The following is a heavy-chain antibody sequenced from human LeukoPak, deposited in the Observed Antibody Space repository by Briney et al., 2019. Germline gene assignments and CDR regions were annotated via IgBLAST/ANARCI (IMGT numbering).Heavy chain of an antibody. CDR1: GGSVTNSAYY. D-gene: IGHD6-13*01. J-gene: IGHJ3*01. Sequence: SETLSLTCSVSGGSVTNSAYYWAWIRQPPGKGLEYVGSIYYTGTTYHNPSHKSRVTISVDSSKNQFSLKLRSVTAADTAAYYCARHVGIENAFDVWGPGTIVTVSS. CDR2: IYYTGTT. V-gene: IGHV4-39*01. CDR3: ARHVGIENAFDV.